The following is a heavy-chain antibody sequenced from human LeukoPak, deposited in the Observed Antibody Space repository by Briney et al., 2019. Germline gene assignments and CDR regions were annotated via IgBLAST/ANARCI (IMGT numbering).Heavy chain of an antibody. CDR2: ISSDGESM. V-gene: IGHV3-11*04. CDR3: ARVKFGGVIVFDY. J-gene: IGHJ4*02. Sequence: GGSLRLSCEASGFTFNTYSMTWIRQPPGKGPEWISYISSDGESMVYADSVKGRFTIYRDNAKNSLYLQMNSLRAEDTAVYYCARVKFGGVIVFDYWGQGTLVTVSS. CDR1: GFTFNTYS. D-gene: IGHD3-16*02.